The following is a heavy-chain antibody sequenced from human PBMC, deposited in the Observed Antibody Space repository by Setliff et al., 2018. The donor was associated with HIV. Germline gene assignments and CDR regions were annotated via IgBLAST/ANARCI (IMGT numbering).Heavy chain of an antibody. V-gene: IGHV4-39*07. J-gene: IGHJ2*01. CDR1: DGSVSSSSYY. D-gene: IGHD4-17*01. Sequence: SETLSLTCSVSDGSVSSSSYYWGWIRQSPGKGLEWIGSIYADASTYYHPSLKSRVTISLDTSKNQLSLKLGSVTAADTAVYNCASCIFGDYARYFDLWGRGTLVTVSS. CDR3: ASCIFGDYARYFDL. CDR2: IYADAST.